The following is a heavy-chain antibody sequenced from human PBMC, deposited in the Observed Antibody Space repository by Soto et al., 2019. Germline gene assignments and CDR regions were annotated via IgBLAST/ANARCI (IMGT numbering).Heavy chain of an antibody. CDR3: AIRIFGVEY. V-gene: IGHV3-23*01. D-gene: IGHD3-3*01. CDR2: ISGTSPST. CDR1: GFTFSAYA. Sequence: EVQLLESGGGLVQPGGSLRLSCAASGFTFSAYAMRWVRQAPGKGLEWVSAISGTSPSTYYADSVQGRFTISRDSSRKTLFLQMNTLRAEDTAVYFCAIRIFGVEYWGQVTQVTVSS. J-gene: IGHJ4*02.